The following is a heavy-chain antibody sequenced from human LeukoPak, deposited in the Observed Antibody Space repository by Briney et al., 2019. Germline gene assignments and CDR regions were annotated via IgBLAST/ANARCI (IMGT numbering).Heavy chain of an antibody. J-gene: IGHJ4*02. D-gene: IGHD1-26*01. V-gene: IGHV3-30*18. CDR2: ISYDGSNK. CDR1: GFTFSNYG. CDR3: AKSGEELAFDY. Sequence: PGGSLRLSCAASGFTFSNYGMHWVRQAPGKGLEWVAVISYDGSNKYYADSVKGRFTISRDNSKNTLYLQMNSLRAEDTAVYYCAKSGEELAFDYWGQGTLVTVSS.